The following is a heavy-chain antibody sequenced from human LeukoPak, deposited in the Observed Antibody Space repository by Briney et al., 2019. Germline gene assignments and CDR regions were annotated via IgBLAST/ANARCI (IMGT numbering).Heavy chain of an antibody. D-gene: IGHD6-13*01. CDR2: IIPILGIA. CDR1: GGTFSSYA. Sequence: SVKVSCKASGGTFSSYAISWVRQAPGQGLEWMGRIIPILGIANYAQKFQGRVTITADKSTSTAYMELSSLRSEDTAVYYCARAVGLQLDSDYWGQGTLVTVSS. CDR3: ARAVGLQLDSDY. V-gene: IGHV1-69*04. J-gene: IGHJ4*02.